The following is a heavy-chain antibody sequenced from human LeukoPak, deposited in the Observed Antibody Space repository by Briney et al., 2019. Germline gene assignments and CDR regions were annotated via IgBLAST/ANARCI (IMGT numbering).Heavy chain of an antibody. J-gene: IGHJ4*02. D-gene: IGHD5-24*01. Sequence: SVKVSCKASGGTFSSYTISWVRQAPGQGLEWMGRIIPILGIANYAQKFQGRVTITADKSTSTAYMELSSLRSEDTAVYYCARADGWLQYPTLGYWGQGTLVTVSS. V-gene: IGHV1-69*02. CDR2: IIPILGIA. CDR3: ARADGWLQYPTLGY. CDR1: GGTFSSYT.